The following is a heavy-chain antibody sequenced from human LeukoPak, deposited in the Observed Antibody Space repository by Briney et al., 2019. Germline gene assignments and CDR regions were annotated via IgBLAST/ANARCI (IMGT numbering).Heavy chain of an antibody. CDR2: INSDGSST. Sequence: LTGGSLRLSCAASGFTFSSYWMYWVRQAPGKGLVWVSRINSDGSSTSYADSVKGRFTISRDNAKNTLYLQMNSLRAEDTAVYYCARDPRTTVTKFDYWGQGTLVTVSS. J-gene: IGHJ4*02. V-gene: IGHV3-74*01. CDR3: ARDPRTTVTKFDY. CDR1: GFTFSSYW. D-gene: IGHD4-17*01.